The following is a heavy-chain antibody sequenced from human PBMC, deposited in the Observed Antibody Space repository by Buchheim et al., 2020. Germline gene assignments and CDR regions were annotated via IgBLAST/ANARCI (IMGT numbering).Heavy chain of an antibody. Sequence: QVQLVESGGGVVQPGRSLRLSCAASGFTFSSYAMHWVRQAPGKGLEWVAVISYDGSNKYYADSVKGRFTISRDNSKNTLYLQMNSLRAEDTAVYYCARDRLAGSGWFYYYYGMDVWGQGTT. J-gene: IGHJ6*02. D-gene: IGHD6-19*01. CDR3: ARDRLAGSGWFYYYYGMDV. CDR1: GFTFSSYA. V-gene: IGHV3-30-3*01. CDR2: ISYDGSNK.